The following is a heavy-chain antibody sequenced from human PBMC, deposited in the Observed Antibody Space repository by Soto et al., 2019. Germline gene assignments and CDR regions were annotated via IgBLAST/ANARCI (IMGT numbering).Heavy chain of an antibody. D-gene: IGHD2-21*01. Sequence: QVQLQESGPGLVKPSETLSLTCTVAGGSLTDHYWNWFRQAPGKGLHWIGYVYYSGGTNYNPSLKTRVTMSVETSKNQFSLNLRSVTAADTAVYYCARGNDWKSSKFQIWGQGPMVAVSS. CDR3: ARGNDWKSSKFQI. CDR1: GGSLTDHY. J-gene: IGHJ3*02. V-gene: IGHV4-59*11. CDR2: VYYSGGT.